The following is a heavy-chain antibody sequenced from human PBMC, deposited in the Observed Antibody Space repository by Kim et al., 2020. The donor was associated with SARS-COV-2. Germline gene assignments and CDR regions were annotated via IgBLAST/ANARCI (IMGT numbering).Heavy chain of an antibody. CDR3: VRGVDTAMTTSDYYGMDV. Sequence: SVKVSCKASGGTFSSYAISWVRQAPGQGLEWMGGIIPIFGTANYAQKFQGRVTITADESTSTAYMELSSLRSEDTAVYYCVRGVDTAMTTSDYYGMDVWGQGTTVTVSS. D-gene: IGHD5-18*01. CDR1: GGTFSSYA. J-gene: IGHJ6*02. V-gene: IGHV1-69*13. CDR2: IIPIFGTA.